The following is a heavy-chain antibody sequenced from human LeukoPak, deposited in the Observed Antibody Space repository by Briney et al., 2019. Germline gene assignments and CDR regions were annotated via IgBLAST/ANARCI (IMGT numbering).Heavy chain of an antibody. CDR3: AKELGYYFDN. Sequence: GRSLRLSCAASGFTFSSYAMHWVRQAPGKGLEWVAVISYDGSNKYYADSVKGRFTISRDNSKNTLYLQMNSLRAEDTAVYYCAKELGYYFDNWGQGTLVTVSS. CDR2: ISYDGSNK. D-gene: IGHD3-16*01. J-gene: IGHJ4*02. V-gene: IGHV3-30-3*01. CDR1: GFTFSSYA.